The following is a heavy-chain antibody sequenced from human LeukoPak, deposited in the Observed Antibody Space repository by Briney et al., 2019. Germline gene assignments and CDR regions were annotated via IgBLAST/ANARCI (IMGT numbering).Heavy chain of an antibody. CDR1: GFTVISNY. D-gene: IGHD3-22*01. CDR3: ARVNDYYGSHFDY. Sequence: PWGSLRLSCAASGFTVISNYMSWVRQAPGKGLEWVSVIYSGGSTNYAASVRGRFTISRDTSKNTLYLQMNSLRGEDTAVYYCARVNDYYGSHFDYWGQGTLVTVSS. CDR2: IYSGGST. V-gene: IGHV3-66*01. J-gene: IGHJ4*02.